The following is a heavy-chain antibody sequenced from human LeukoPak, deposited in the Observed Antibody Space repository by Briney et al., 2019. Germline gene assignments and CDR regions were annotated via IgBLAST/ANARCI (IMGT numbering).Heavy chain of an antibody. D-gene: IGHD2-21*02. CDR2: IIPIFGTA. Sequence: SVKVSCKASGYTVTSYYMHWVRQAPGQGLEWMGGIIPIFGTANYAQKFQGRVTITADESTSTAYMELSSLRSEDTAVYYCAREESRLYYYYGMDVWGQGTTVTVSS. CDR3: AREESRLYYYYGMDV. CDR1: GYTVTSYY. V-gene: IGHV1-69*13. J-gene: IGHJ6*02.